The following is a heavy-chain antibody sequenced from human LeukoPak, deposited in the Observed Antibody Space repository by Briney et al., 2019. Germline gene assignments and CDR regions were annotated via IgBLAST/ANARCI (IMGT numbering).Heavy chain of an antibody. D-gene: IGHD3-10*01. CDR2: IIPIFGTA. Sequence: ASVKVSCKASGGTFSSYAISWVRQAPGQGLEWMGRIIPIFGTANYAQKVQGRLTITTDESASTAYMELSSLRSEDTAVYYCGSGSYYNWFDPLGQGTLVNVSS. CDR1: GGTFSSYA. CDR3: GSGSYYNWFDP. J-gene: IGHJ5*02. V-gene: IGHV1-69*05.